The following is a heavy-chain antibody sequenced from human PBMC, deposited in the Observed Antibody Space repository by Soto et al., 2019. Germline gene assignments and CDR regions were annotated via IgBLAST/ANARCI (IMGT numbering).Heavy chain of an antibody. CDR2: IKSKTDGGTT. V-gene: IGHV3-15*07. D-gene: IGHD3-22*01. J-gene: IGHJ4*02. CDR3: TTEVWSYYYDSSGYSY. CDR1: GFTFSNAW. Sequence: EVQLVESGGGLVKPGGSLRLSCAASGFTFSNAWMNWVRQAPGKGLEWVGRIKSKTDGGTTDYAAPVKGRFTISRDDSKNTLYLQMNSLKTEDTAVYYCTTEVWSYYYDSSGYSYWGQGTLVTVSS.